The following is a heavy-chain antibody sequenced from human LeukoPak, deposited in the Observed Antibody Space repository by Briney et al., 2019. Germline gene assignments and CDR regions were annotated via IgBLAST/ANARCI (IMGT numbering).Heavy chain of an antibody. CDR3: ARARGPVRGVYWFDP. J-gene: IGHJ5*02. V-gene: IGHV1-2*02. CDR2: INPNSGGT. CDR1: GYTFTGYH. Sequence: GASVTVSCKASGYTFTGYHMHWVRQAPGQGLEWMGWINPNSGGTNYAQKFQGRVTMTRDTSISTAYMELSRLRSDDTAVYYCARARGPVRGVYWFDPWGQGTLVTVSS. D-gene: IGHD3-10*01.